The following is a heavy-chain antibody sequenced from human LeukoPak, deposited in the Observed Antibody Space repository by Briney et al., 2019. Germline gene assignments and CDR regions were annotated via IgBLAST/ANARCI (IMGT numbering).Heavy chain of an antibody. CDR2: IKQDGSEK. D-gene: IGHD6-6*01. CDR1: GFTFSSYW. Sequence: GGSLRLSCAASGFTFSSYWMSWVRQAPGKGLGWVANIKQDGSEKYYVDSVKGRFTISRDNAKNSLYLQMNSLRAEDTAVYYCARVGAARIPYYYYYMDVSGKGTTVTVSS. J-gene: IGHJ6*03. V-gene: IGHV3-7*01. CDR3: ARVGAARIPYYYYYMDV.